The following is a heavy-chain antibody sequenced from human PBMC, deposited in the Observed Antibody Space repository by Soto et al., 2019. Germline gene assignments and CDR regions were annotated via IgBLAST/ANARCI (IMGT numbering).Heavy chain of an antibody. J-gene: IGHJ6*02. V-gene: IGHV3-30-3*01. CDR2: ISYDGSNK. CDR3: ARDLPSFGDYLYYYYGMDV. D-gene: IGHD4-17*01. Sequence: GGSLRLSCAASGFTFSSYAMHWVRQAPGKGLEWVAVISYDGSNKYYADSVKGRFTISRDNSKNTLYLQMSSLRAEDTAVYYCARDLPSFGDYLYYYYGMDVWGQGTTVTVSS. CDR1: GFTFSSYA.